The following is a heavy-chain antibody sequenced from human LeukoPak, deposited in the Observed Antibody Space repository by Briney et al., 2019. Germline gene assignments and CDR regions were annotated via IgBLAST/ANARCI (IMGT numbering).Heavy chain of an antibody. J-gene: IGHJ4*02. CDR2: MKGDGSEE. Sequence: QPGGSLRLSCAASGFTFSSYWMTWVRQAPGKGLEWVACMKGDGSEEYYVDSVKGRFTISRDNAKNSLYLQMNSLRADDTAVYYCANAGDGYNEGRDYWGQGTLVTVSS. V-gene: IGHV3-7*01. D-gene: IGHD5-24*01. CDR3: ANAGDGYNEGRDY. CDR1: GFTFSSYW.